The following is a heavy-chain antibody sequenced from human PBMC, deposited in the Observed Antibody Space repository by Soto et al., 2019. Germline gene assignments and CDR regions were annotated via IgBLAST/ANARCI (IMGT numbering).Heavy chain of an antibody. CDR2: IWYDGSNK. CDR1: GFTFSSYG. CDR3: ARDPSIAAALSYFDY. J-gene: IGHJ4*02. D-gene: IGHD6-13*01. V-gene: IGHV3-33*01. Sequence: QVQLVESGGGVVQPGRSLRLSCAASGFTFSSYGMHWVRQAPGKGLEWVAVIWYDGSNKYYADSVKGRFTISRDNSKNTLYLQMNSLRAEDTAVYYCARDPSIAAALSYFDYWGQGTLVTVSS.